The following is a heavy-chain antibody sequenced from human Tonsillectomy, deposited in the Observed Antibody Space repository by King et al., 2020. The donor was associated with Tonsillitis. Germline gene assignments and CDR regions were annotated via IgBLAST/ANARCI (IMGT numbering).Heavy chain of an antibody. CDR1: GFTFRTYG. Sequence: QLVQSGGGLVQPGGSLRLSCAASGFTFRTYGMSWVRQAPGKGLEWVSIIYTDGTTTHYADSLKGRFTISRDNSKNTLYLQMNSLRAEDTAVYYCAKALGAAAGLDYWGQGTLVTVSS. CDR3: AKALGAAAGLDY. CDR2: IYTDGTTT. V-gene: IGHV3-23*03. D-gene: IGHD6-13*01. J-gene: IGHJ4*02.